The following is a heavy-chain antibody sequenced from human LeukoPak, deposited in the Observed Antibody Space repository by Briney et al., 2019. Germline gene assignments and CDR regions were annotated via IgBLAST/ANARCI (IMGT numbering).Heavy chain of an antibody. V-gene: IGHV3-23*01. Sequence: GGSLRLSCAASGFTFSSYGMSWVRQAPGKGLEWVSAISGSGGSTYYADSVKGRFTISRDNSKNTLYLQMNSLRAEDTAVYYCAKVLRGYSYGYYYFDYWGQGTLVTVSS. D-gene: IGHD5-18*01. CDR2: ISGSGGST. CDR3: AKVLRGYSYGYYYFDY. J-gene: IGHJ4*02. CDR1: GFTFSSYG.